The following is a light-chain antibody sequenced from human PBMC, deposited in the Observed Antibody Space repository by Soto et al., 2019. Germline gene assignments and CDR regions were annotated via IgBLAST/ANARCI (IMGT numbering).Light chain of an antibody. J-gene: IGKJ5*01. CDR3: HQYGSSIT. CDR1: QSVTRSY. CDR2: GAS. V-gene: IGKV3-20*01. Sequence: IVLTQSPGTLSLSPGERATLSCRASQSVTRSYLAWYQQKPGQAPRLLIYGASSRAIGIPDRFSGSGSGTDFTLTISRLEPEDFAVYYCHQYGSSITFGQGTRLEIK.